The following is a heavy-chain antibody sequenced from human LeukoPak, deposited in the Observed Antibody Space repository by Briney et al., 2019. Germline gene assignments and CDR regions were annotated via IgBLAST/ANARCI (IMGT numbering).Heavy chain of an antibody. CDR2: IRYDGNNK. J-gene: IGHJ4*02. CDR1: GSTFSSTG. D-gene: IGHD1-14*01. V-gene: IGHV3-30*02. Sequence: GGSLRLSCTASGSTFSSTGMHWVRQAPGKGLEWVSYIRYDGNNKYYGDSVKGRLTVSRDNSKNTLYLQMNSLRVEDTAVYYCARTYNPDYWGQGTLVTVSS. CDR3: ARTYNPDY.